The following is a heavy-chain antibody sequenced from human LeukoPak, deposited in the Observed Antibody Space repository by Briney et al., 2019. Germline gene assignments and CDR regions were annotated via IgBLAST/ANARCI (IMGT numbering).Heavy chain of an antibody. D-gene: IGHD6-13*01. J-gene: IGHJ5*02. V-gene: IGHV3-23*01. CDR2: ISGSGGAT. Sequence: SGGSLRLSCAASGFTFGNFAMSWVRQAPGKGLEWVSSISGSGGATYYVDSVKGRFTISRDNSKNTLYQQMNSLRAEDTAVYYCAKTPYSSDWYGYWFDPWGQGTLVTVSS. CDR3: AKTPYSSDWYGYWFDP. CDR1: GFTFGNFA.